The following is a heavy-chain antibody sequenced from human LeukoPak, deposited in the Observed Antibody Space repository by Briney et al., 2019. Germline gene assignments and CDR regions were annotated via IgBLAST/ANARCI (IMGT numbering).Heavy chain of an antibody. CDR3: ARDRSSVVWNDADAFDI. V-gene: IGHV1-46*01. CDR2: INPSGGST. Sequence: ASVKVSCKASGYTFTSYYMHWVRQAPGQGLEWMGIINPSGGSTSYAQKFQGRVTMTTDTSTSTAYMELRSLRSDDTAVYYCARDRSSVVWNDADAFDIWGQGTMVTVSS. J-gene: IGHJ3*02. D-gene: IGHD1-1*01. CDR1: GYTFTSYY.